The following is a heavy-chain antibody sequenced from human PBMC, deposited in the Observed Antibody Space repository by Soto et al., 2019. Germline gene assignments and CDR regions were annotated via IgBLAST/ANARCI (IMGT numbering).Heavy chain of an antibody. CDR1: GINFNDYW. D-gene: IGHD6-13*01. J-gene: IGHJ4*02. CDR3: ASESWYVFDH. V-gene: IGHV3-7*03. CDR2: IKEDGGSK. Sequence: EVQLVESGGDLVQPGGSLRLSCAASGINFNDYWMSWVRQAPGKGLEWVANIKEDGGSKYYVDSVKGRFTISRDNAQNPLYLQMNILRAEDTALYYCASESWYVFDHWGQGTPVTVSS.